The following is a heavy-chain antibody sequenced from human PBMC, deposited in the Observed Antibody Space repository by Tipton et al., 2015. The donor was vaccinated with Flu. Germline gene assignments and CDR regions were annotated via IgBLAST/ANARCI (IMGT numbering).Heavy chain of an antibody. CDR2: ISAYNGNT. CDR3: ARARYSSSWFAAHYYYYGMDV. V-gene: IGHV1-18*01. CDR1: GYTFTSYG. D-gene: IGHD6-13*01. Sequence: QLVQSGAEVKKPGASVKASCKASGYTFTSYGISWVRQAPGQGLEWMGWISAYNGNTNYAQKLQGRVTMTTDTSTSTAYMELRSLRSDDTAVYYCARARYSSSWFAAHYYYYGMDVWGQGTTVTVSS. J-gene: IGHJ6*02.